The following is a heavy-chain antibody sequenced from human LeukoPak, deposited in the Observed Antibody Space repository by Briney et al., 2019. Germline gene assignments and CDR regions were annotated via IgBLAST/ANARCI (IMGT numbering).Heavy chain of an antibody. D-gene: IGHD2-2*01. V-gene: IGHV3-7*04. J-gene: IGHJ4*02. CDR2: IKQDGSEK. Sequence: GGSLRLSCAASGFTFSNYWMSWVRQAPGKGLEWVANIKQDGSEKYYVDSVKGRFTISRDNAKNSLYLQMNSLRAEDTAVYYCARDRRCSSTSCYYFDYWGQGTLVTVSS. CDR3: ARDRRCSSTSCYYFDY. CDR1: GFTFSNYW.